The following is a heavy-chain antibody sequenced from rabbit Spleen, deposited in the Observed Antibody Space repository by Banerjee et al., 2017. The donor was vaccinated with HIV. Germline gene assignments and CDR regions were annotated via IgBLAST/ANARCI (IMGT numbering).Heavy chain of an antibody. Sequence: QQHLEESGGGLVKPGGTLTLTCTASGIDFSSSYWIFWVRQAPGKGLEWIACVYSGSSGRTWYASWVNGRFTISRSTSLNTVDLQMTSLTAADTATYFCVRTSDGGSRWDYFNLWGQGTLVTVS. V-gene: IGHV1S43*01. CDR1: GIDFSSSYW. CDR3: VRTSDGGSRWDYFNL. D-gene: IGHD4-2*01. CDR2: VYSGSSGRT. J-gene: IGHJ4*01.